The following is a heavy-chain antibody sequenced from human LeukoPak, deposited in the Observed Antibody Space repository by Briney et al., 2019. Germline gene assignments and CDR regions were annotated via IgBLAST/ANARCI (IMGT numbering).Heavy chain of an antibody. J-gene: IGHJ4*02. V-gene: IGHV1-18*01. CDR2: ISAYNGNK. D-gene: IGHD3-16*02. Sequence: GASVKVSCKASGYTFTSYGISWVRQAPGQGLEWMGWISAYNGNKNYAQKLQGRVTMTTDPSTSTAYMELRSLRSDDTAVYYCARGSYYDYVWGSYRYPYYFDYWGRGTLVTVSS. CDR3: ARGSYYDYVWGSYRYPYYFDY. CDR1: GYTFTSYG.